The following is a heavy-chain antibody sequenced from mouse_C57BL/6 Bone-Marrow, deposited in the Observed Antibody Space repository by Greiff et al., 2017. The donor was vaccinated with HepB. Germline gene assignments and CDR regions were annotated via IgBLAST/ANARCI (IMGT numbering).Heavy chain of an antibody. CDR3: SRDTSGLSFDY. CDR1: GFTFSSYA. D-gene: IGHD3-3*01. V-gene: IGHV5-4*01. CDR2: ISDGGSYT. J-gene: IGHJ2*01. Sequence: EVQLLQSGGGLVKPGGSLTLSCAASGFTFSSYAMSWVRQTPENRLEWVATISDGGSYTYYPDNVKGRFTISRDNAKNNLYLQMSHLTSEDTAMYYCSRDTSGLSFDYWGQGTTLTVAS.